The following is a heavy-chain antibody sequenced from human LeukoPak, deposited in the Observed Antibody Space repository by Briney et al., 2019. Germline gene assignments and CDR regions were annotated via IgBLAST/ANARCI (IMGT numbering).Heavy chain of an antibody. J-gene: IGHJ4*02. CDR1: GFTFSSGG. V-gene: IGHV3-33*01. CDR3: ARDPLTY. CDR2: IWYDGSKK. Sequence: GRSLRLSCAASGFTFSSGGMHWVRQAPDKGLEWLAIIWYDGSKKYYADSVKGRFTISRDNSRNTLYLQMNSLRAEDTAVYFCARDPLTYWGQGTLVTVSS.